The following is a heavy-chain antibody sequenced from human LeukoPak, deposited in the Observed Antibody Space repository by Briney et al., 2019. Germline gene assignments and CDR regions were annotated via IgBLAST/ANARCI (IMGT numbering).Heavy chain of an antibody. Sequence: ASVKVSCKASGYTFTSYAMNWVRQAPGQGLEWMGWINTNTGNPTYAQGFTGRFVFSLDTSVSTAYLQISSLKAEDTAVYYCASLEDTSGYYHDYWGRGTLVTVSS. CDR1: GYTFTSYA. V-gene: IGHV7-4-1*02. CDR3: ASLEDTSGYYHDY. J-gene: IGHJ4*02. D-gene: IGHD3-22*01. CDR2: INTNTGNP.